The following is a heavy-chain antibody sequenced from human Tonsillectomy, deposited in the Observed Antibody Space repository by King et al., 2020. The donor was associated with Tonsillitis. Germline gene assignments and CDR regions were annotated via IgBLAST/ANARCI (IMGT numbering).Heavy chain of an antibody. D-gene: IGHD1-26*01. CDR1: VFTFSSYL. J-gene: IGHJ4*02. CDR3: AREKTVGANQFDS. CDR2: IRQDGSEK. V-gene: IGHV3-7*03. Sequence: VQLVESGGGLVQPGGSLRLSCAASVFTFSSYLMAWVRQAPGTGLECVSHIRQDGSEKYYMDSVKVRFTISRDNAKNSRYLQRNSLRAEDTAVYYCAREKTVGANQFDSWGQGTLVTVSS.